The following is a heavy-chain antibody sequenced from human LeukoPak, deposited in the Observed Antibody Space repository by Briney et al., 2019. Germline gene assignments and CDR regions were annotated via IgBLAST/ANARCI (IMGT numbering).Heavy chain of an antibody. CDR1: GGSISSYY. Sequence: SETLSLTCTVSGGSISSYYWSWIRQPPGKGLEWIGYIYYSGSTNYNPSLKSRVTISVDTSKNQFSLKLSSVTAADTAVYYCARACSSSCYTFDYWGQGTLVTVSS. J-gene: IGHJ4*02. CDR3: ARACSSSCYTFDY. V-gene: IGHV4-59*01. CDR2: IYYSGST. D-gene: IGHD2-2*02.